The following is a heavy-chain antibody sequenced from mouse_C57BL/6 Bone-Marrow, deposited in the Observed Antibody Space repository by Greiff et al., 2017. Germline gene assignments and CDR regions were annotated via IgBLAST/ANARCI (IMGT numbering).Heavy chain of an antibody. J-gene: IGHJ2*01. V-gene: IGHV1-55*01. D-gene: IGHD1-1*01. CDR3: ARYYYGSSPLDY. Sequence: QVQLQQPGAELVKPGASVKMSCKASGYTFTSYWITWVKQRPGQGLEWIGDIYPGSGSTNYNEKFKSKATLTVDTSSSTAYMQLSSLTSEDSAVSDCARYYYGSSPLDYWGQGTTLTVSS. CDR1: GYTFTSYW. CDR2: IYPGSGST.